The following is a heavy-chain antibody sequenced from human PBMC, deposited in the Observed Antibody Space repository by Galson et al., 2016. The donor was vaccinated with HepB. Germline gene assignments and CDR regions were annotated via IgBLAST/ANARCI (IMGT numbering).Heavy chain of an antibody. CDR3: ARKGGTTGTTWGWIDT. D-gene: IGHD1-1*01. J-gene: IGHJ5*02. CDR1: SASITTAHW. V-gene: IGHV4-4*02. CDR2: VYHSGGT. Sequence: SETLSLTCAVSSASITTAHWWSWVRQTSGKGLEWIGEVYHSGGTNYNPPLKSRVTMSVDKSNNQFFLNLTSVTAADTGVYYCARKGGTTGTTWGWIDTWGQGRLVTVSS.